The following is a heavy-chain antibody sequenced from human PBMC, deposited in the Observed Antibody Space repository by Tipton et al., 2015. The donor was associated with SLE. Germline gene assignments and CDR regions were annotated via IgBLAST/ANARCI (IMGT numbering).Heavy chain of an antibody. D-gene: IGHD3-10*01. CDR3: ARTSGSYMDY. J-gene: IGHJ4*02. V-gene: IGHV4-34*12. Sequence: TLSLTCAVDGASFSDYYWMWVRQRPGKGLEWIGEFIHSETTNYNPSLKSRVTISVDTSKNELSLRMTSVTAADTAVYYCARTSGSYMDYWGQGTLVTVSS. CDR2: FIHSETT. CDR1: GASFSDYY.